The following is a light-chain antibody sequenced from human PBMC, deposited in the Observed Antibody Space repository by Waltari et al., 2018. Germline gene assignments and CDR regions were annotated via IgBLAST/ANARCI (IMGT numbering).Light chain of an antibody. V-gene: IGLV3-21*04. J-gene: IGLJ3*02. CDR1: YIGSKT. CDR3: QVWDITTDHWV. Sequence: SSVLTQPPSVSEAPGKTARITCGGDYIGSKTVHWYQEKPGQAPVLVIHDDTKRPSGIPERFSGSNSGNTATLSITRVEAGDEADYFCQVWDITTDHWVFGGGTKLTVL. CDR2: DDT.